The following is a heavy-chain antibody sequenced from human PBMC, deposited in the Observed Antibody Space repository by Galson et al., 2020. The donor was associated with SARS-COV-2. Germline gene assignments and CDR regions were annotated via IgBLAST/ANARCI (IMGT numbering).Heavy chain of an antibody. J-gene: IGHJ4*02. V-gene: IGHV2-70*11. CDR3: ARTWITRTASRTFDY. CDR2: IDWDGDK. D-gene: IGHD3-10*01. Sequence: SGPTLVKPKQTLTLTCTFSGFSLSTSGMCVSWIRQPPGKALEWLARIDWDGDKHYSTSLKTRFTISKDTSKNQVVLIMTNMDPVDTATYYCARTWITRTASRTFDYWGQGTLVTVSS. CDR1: GFSLSTSGMC.